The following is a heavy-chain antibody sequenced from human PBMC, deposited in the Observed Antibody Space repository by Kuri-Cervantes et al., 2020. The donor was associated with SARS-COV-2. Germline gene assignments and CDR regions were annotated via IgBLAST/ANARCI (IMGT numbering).Heavy chain of an antibody. V-gene: IGHV3-53*01. CDR3: ARGGACNSGTCFDY. CDR2: IYSSGNT. CDR1: GFPVSTNY. D-gene: IGHD2/OR15-2a*01. Sequence: GGSLRLSCAASGFPVSTNYMSWVRQAPGKGLEWVSLIYSSGNTNYADSVKGRFTISRDNSKNTLYLQLNSLRVDDTAVYYCARGGACNSGTCFDYWGQGTLVTVSS. J-gene: IGHJ4*02.